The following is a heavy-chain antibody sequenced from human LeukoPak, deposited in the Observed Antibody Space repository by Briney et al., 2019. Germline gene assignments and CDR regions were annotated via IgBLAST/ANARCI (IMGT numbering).Heavy chain of an antibody. CDR2: IKQDGSEK. J-gene: IGHJ4*02. Sequence: GGSLRLSCAASGFTFSSYWVSWVRQAPGKGLEWVANIKQDGSEKYYVDSVKGRFTISRDNAKNSLYLQMNSLRAEDTAVYYCARDIEVYDSSGNDYWGQGTVVTVSS. V-gene: IGHV3-7*01. D-gene: IGHD3-22*01. CDR1: GFTFSSYW. CDR3: ARDIEVYDSSGNDY.